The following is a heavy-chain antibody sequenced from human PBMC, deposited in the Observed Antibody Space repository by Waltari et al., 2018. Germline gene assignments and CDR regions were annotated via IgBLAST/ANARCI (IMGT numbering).Heavy chain of an antibody. Sequence: EVQLVESGGGCVQPGRSLRLSCAASGLTFDDYAMHWVRPAPGKGLEWVSGISWNSGSIGYADSVKGRFTISRDNAKNSLYLQMNSLRAEDTALYYCAKDSGTYDSSGYGRYFDLWGRGTLVTVSS. V-gene: IGHV3-9*01. D-gene: IGHD3-22*01. CDR3: AKDSGTYDSSGYGRYFDL. CDR2: ISWNSGSI. J-gene: IGHJ2*01. CDR1: GLTFDDYA.